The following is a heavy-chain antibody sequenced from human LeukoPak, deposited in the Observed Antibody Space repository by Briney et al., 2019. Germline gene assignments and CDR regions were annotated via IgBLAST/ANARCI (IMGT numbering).Heavy chain of an antibody. CDR3: ATPNYYGSGSRYYDAFDI. Sequence: GASVKVSCKASGYTFTSYGISWVRQAPGQGLEWMGGIIPIFGTANYAQKFQGRVTITADESTSTAYMELSSLRSEDTAVYYCATPNYYGSGSRYYDAFDIWGQGTMVTVSS. CDR1: GYTFTSYG. V-gene: IGHV1-69*13. CDR2: IIPIFGTA. D-gene: IGHD3-10*01. J-gene: IGHJ3*02.